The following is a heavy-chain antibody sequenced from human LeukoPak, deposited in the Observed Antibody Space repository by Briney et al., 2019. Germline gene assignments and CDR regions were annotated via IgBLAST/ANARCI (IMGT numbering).Heavy chain of an antibody. D-gene: IGHD3-16*01. J-gene: IGHJ6*03. Sequence: SETLSLTCVVSGDSITSGGYSWSWIRQPPGKGLEWVGYIYGSGIAFYNPSLKSRVTMSVDTSKNHFFLNLRSVTAADTAVYYCARRGGDMPARGFMDVWGKGTTVTVSS. CDR1: GDSITSGGYS. CDR3: ARRGGDMPARGFMDV. CDR2: IYGSGIA. V-gene: IGHV4-30-4*07.